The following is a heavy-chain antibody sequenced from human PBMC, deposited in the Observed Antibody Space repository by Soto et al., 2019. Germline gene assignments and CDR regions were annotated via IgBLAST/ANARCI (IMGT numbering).Heavy chain of an antibody. D-gene: IGHD5-18*01. CDR2: INHSGST. CDR3: ARGGYSSPRPGPDY. V-gene: IGHV4-34*01. CDR1: GGSFSGYY. J-gene: IGHJ4*02. Sequence: AFYGGSFSGYYWSWIRQPPGKGLEWIGEINHSGSTNYNPSLKSRVTISVDTSKNQFPLKLSSVTAADTAVYYCARGGYSSPRPGPDYWGQGTLVTVSS.